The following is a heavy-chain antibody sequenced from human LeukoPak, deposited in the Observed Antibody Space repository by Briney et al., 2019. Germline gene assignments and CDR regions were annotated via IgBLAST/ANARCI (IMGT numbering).Heavy chain of an antibody. V-gene: IGHV5-51*01. D-gene: IGHD6-13*01. Sequence: GESLKISCQGSGYIFTTYWIAWVRQMPGKGLEWMGIIYPGGSDTRYSPSFQGQVTISADKSISTAYLQWSSLKASDTAIYYCARPAIAAAGSGFDIWGQGTMVTVSS. CDR1: GYIFTTYW. CDR2: IYPGGSDT. CDR3: ARPAIAAAGSGFDI. J-gene: IGHJ3*02.